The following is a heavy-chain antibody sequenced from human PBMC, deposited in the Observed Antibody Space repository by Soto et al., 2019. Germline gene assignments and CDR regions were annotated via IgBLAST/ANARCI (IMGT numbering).Heavy chain of an antibody. CDR3: AKVEPEVYYGSGSYLTAIIDY. D-gene: IGHD3-10*01. V-gene: IGHV3-23*01. Sequence: GSLRLSCAASGFTFSSYAMSWVRQAPGKGLEWVSAISGSGGSTYYADSVKGRFTISRDNSKNTLYLQMNSLRAEDTAVYYCAKVEPEVYYGSGSYLTAIIDYWGQGTLVTVSS. CDR2: ISGSGGST. CDR1: GFTFSSYA. J-gene: IGHJ4*02.